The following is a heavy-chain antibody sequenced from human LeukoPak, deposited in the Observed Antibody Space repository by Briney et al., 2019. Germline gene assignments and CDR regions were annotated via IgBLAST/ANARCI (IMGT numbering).Heavy chain of an antibody. J-gene: IGHJ4*02. CDR1: GGSISSYY. V-gene: IGHV4-59*01. D-gene: IGHD3-22*01. CDR2: IYYSGST. Sequence: SETLSLTCTVSGGSISSYYWSWIRQPPGKGLEWIGYIYYSGSTNYNPSLKSRVTISVDTSKNQFSLKLSSVTAADTAVYYCARGPDYYDSSGYYYGKYFDYWGQGTLVTVSS. CDR3: ARGPDYYDSSGYYYGKYFDY.